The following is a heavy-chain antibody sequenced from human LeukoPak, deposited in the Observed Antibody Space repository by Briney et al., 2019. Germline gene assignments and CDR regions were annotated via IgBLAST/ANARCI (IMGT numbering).Heavy chain of an antibody. J-gene: IGHJ4*02. CDR1: GYTFSSYD. CDR3: ARDPDYYVSSGYYTDYFDY. Sequence: ASVKVSCKTSGYTFSSYDVNWVRQATGQGLEWMGWMNPDSGNTGYAQKFQGRVTIIRDTSASTAYMELSSLRSEDTAVYYCARDPDYYVSSGYYTDYFDYWGQGTLVTVSS. D-gene: IGHD3-22*01. V-gene: IGHV1-8*01. CDR2: MNPDSGNT.